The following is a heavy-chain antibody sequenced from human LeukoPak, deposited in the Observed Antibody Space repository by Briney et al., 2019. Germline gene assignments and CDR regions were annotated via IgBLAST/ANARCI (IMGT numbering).Heavy chain of an antibody. CDR2: ISTSGNT. CDR1: GFTFSSYA. CDR3: ARRGGREQLIPYSLDY. V-gene: IGHV4-4*09. Sequence: GSLRLSCAASGFTFSSYAMSWVRQAPGKGLEWIGYISTSGNTNYNPSLKSRVTISVDTSRNQFSLRLSSVTSADTAVYYCARRGGREQLIPYSLDYWGQGTLVTVSS. J-gene: IGHJ4*02. D-gene: IGHD6-13*01.